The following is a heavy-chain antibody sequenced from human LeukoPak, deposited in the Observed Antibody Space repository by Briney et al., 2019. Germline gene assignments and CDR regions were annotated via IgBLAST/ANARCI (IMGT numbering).Heavy chain of an antibody. CDR2: ISAYNGNT. CDR1: GYTFTSYG. D-gene: IGHD2-2*01. V-gene: IGHV1-18*01. Sequence: ASVKVSCKASGYTFTSYGISWVRQAPGQGLAWMGWISAYNGNTNYAQKLQGRVTMTTDTSTSTAYMELRSLRSDDTAVYYCARTDRDIVVVPAARSYYYYGMDVWGQGTTVTVSS. CDR3: ARTDRDIVVVPAARSYYYYGMDV. J-gene: IGHJ6*02.